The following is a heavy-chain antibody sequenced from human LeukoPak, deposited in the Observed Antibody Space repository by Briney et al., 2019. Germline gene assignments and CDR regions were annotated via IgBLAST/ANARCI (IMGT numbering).Heavy chain of an antibody. Sequence: ASVRVSCKASGYTFTNHDINWVRQASGQGLEWMGWMNPKSGNTGYLQKFQGRVTMTRDTSMSTAFMELSSLTSEDTAVYYCARGVNSQGTAMVLFDSWGQGSLVTVSS. CDR3: ARGVNSQGTAMVLFDS. V-gene: IGHV1-8*01. J-gene: IGHJ4*02. CDR2: MNPKSGNT. D-gene: IGHD5-18*01. CDR1: GYTFTNHD.